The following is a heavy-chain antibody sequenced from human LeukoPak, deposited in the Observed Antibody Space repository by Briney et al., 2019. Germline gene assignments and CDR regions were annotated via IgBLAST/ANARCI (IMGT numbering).Heavy chain of an antibody. D-gene: IGHD2-2*02. V-gene: IGHV1-3*03. CDR3: TLYNY. CDR1: GYTFTSYT. CDR2: INAGNGNT. Sequence: ASVKVSCKASGYTFTSYTMHWVRQAPGQRLEWMGWINAGNGNTEYSQEFQGRVTITRDTSASTAYMELSSLRSDDMAVYYCTLYNYWGQGTLVTVSS. J-gene: IGHJ4*02.